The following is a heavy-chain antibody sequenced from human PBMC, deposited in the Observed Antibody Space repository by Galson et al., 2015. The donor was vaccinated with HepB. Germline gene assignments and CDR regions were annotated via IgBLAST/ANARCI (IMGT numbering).Heavy chain of an antibody. D-gene: IGHD3-22*01. CDR2: ISYDGSNK. CDR1: GFTFSSYA. CDR3: ARDKTNYYDSSGYYSPPDY. Sequence: SLRLSCAASGFTFSSYAMHWVRQAPGKGLEWVAVISYDGSNKYYADSVKGRFTISRDNSKNTLYLQMNSLRAEDTAVYYCARDKTNYYDSSGYYSPPDYWGQGTLVTVSS. V-gene: IGHV3-30-3*01. J-gene: IGHJ4*02.